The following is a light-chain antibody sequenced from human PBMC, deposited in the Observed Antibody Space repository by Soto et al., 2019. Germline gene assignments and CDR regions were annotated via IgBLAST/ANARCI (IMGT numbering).Light chain of an antibody. J-gene: IGKJ4*01. V-gene: IGKV3-15*01. CDR3: QQHNKWPLT. Sequence: EVVLTQSPATLSLSPGERATLSCRASQNVGIYLAWYQQKPGQAPRLLIYDASTRATGIPARFSGSGSGTEFTLTISSLQSEDSAVYYCQQHNKWPLTFGGGTKVDIK. CDR1: QNVGIY. CDR2: DAS.